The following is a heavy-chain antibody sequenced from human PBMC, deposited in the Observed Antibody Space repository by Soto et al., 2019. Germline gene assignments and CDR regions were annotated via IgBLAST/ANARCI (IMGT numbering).Heavy chain of an antibody. D-gene: IGHD3-10*01. CDR2: IGKGGDT. CDR1: GFTFSSYD. Sequence: GGSLRLSCAASGFTFSSYDMQWVRQVTGKGLEWVSSIGKGGDTYYAGSVKGRFTISRENAKNSLYLQMSSLRAGDTAVYYCVRDPAGHGMDVWAQGTTVTVSS. J-gene: IGHJ6*02. V-gene: IGHV3-13*01. CDR3: VRDPAGHGMDV.